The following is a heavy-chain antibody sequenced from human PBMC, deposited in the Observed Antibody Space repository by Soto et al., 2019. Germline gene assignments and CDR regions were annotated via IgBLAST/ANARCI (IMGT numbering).Heavy chain of an antibody. J-gene: IGHJ4*02. CDR1: DDSTRSRYW. CDR2: VNQSGTS. CDR3: ARDGPGQPGTIDY. V-gene: IGHV4-4*02. D-gene: IGHD4-17*01. Sequence: SETLSLTCGVFDDSTRSRYWWTWLRRPPGRGLEWIGEVNQSGTSNYNPSLKSRVSISIDNSKNHFSLTMTSVTAADTAMYYCARDGPGQPGTIDYWGQGTLVTVSS.